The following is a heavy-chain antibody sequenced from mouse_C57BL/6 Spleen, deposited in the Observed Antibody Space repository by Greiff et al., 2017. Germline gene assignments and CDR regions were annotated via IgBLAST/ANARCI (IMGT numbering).Heavy chain of an antibody. CDR1: GYTFTSYW. J-gene: IGHJ2*01. V-gene: IGHV1-7*01. D-gene: IGHD1-1*01. CDR3: ADYYALDY. CDR2: INPGSGYT. Sequence: QVQLQQSGAELAKPGASVKLSCKASGYTFTSYWMHWVKQRPGQGLEWIGDINPGSGYTKYNQKFKDKATLTADKSSSTAYMQLSSLTYEDSAVYYCADYYALDYWGQGTPLTVSS.